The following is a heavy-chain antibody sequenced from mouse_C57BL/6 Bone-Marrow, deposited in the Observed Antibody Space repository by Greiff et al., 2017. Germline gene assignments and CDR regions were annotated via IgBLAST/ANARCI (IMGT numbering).Heavy chain of an antibody. CDR3: VREGLRRGFYYAMDY. J-gene: IGHJ4*01. Sequence: EVKLVESGGGLVQPKGSLKLSCAASGFTFNTYAMHWVRQAPGKGLEWVARIRSKSSNYATYYADSVKDRFTISRDDSQSMLYLQMNNLKTEDTAIYYCVREGLRRGFYYAMDYWGQGTSVTVSS. CDR2: IRSKSSNYAT. V-gene: IGHV10-3*01. D-gene: IGHD2-2*01. CDR1: GFTFNTYA.